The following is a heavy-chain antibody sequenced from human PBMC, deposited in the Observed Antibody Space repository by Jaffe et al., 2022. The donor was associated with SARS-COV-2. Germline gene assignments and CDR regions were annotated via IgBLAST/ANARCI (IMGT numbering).Heavy chain of an antibody. Sequence: QVQLVESGGGVVQPGRSLRLSCAASGFTFSSYGMHWVRQAPGKGLEWVAVISYDGSNKYYADSVKGRFTISRDNSKNTLYLQMNSLRAEDTAVYYCARPFGVVTYPWFDPWGQGTLVTVSS. V-gene: IGHV3-30*03. J-gene: IGHJ5*02. CDR3: ARPFGVVTYPWFDP. D-gene: IGHD3-3*01. CDR2: ISYDGSNK. CDR1: GFTFSSYG.